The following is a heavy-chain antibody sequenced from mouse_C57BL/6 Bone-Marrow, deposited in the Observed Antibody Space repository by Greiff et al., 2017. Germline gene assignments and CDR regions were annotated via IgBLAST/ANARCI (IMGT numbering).Heavy chain of an antibody. CDR3: ARNDYGSSYPYYAMDY. CDR1: GYTFTDYY. Sequence: VQLQQSGPELVKPGASVKISCKASGYTFTDYYMNWVKQSHGKSLEWIGDINPNNGGTSYNQKFKGKATLSVDKSSSTAYMELRSLTSEDSAVYYCARNDYGSSYPYYAMDYWGQGTSVTVSS. V-gene: IGHV1-26*01. D-gene: IGHD1-1*01. CDR2: INPNNGGT. J-gene: IGHJ4*01.